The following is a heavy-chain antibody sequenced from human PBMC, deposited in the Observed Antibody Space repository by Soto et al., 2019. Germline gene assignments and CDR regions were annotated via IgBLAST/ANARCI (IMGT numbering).Heavy chain of an antibody. Sequence: EVQLVESGGGLVQPGGSLRLSCAASGFTFSSYDMHWVRQTTGKGLEWVSAIGTAGDTHYPVSVKGRFTISRENAKNSLYLQMNSLRAGDTAVYYCASGRSRDGKGGILDYWGQGTLVTVSS. CDR2: IGTAGDT. V-gene: IGHV3-13*01. CDR3: ASGRSRDGKGGILDY. CDR1: GFTFSSYD. J-gene: IGHJ4*02. D-gene: IGHD3-3*01.